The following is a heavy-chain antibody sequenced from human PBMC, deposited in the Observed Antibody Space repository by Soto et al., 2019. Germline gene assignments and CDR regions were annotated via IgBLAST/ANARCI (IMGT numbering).Heavy chain of an antibody. CDR3: ARDGKTVDSYNYYGMDV. CDR1: GGSISSSSYY. J-gene: IGHJ6*04. V-gene: IGHV4-39*07. CDR2: IYYSGST. Sequence: SETLSLTCTVSGGSISSSSYYWGWIRQPPGKGLEWIGSIYYSGSTNYNRSLKSRVTISVDTSKNQFSLKLSSETAADTAVYHCARDGKTVDSYNYYGMDVGGKGTTVTSPQ.